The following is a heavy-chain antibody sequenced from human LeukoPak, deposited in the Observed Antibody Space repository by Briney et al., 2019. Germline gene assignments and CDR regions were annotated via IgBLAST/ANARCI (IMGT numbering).Heavy chain of an antibody. CDR2: IYYSGST. CDR3: ARALYYYYGMDV. Sequence: SETLSLTCAVSGGSISSYYWSWIRQPPGKGLEWIGYIYYSGSTNYNPSLKSRVTISVDTSKNQFSLKLSSVTAADTAMYYCARALYYYYGMDVWGQGTTVTVS. J-gene: IGHJ6*02. V-gene: IGHV4-59*08. CDR1: GGSISSYY.